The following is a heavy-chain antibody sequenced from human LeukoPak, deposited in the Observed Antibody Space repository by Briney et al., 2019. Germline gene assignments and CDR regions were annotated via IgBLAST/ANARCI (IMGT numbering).Heavy chain of an antibody. D-gene: IGHD4-17*01. CDR3: AKAGTTVIDY. Sequence: GRSLRLSCAASGFTFSSYGMHWVRQAPGKGLEWVAVISYDGSNKYYADSVKGRFTISRDNSKNTLYLQMNSLRAEDTAVYYCAKAGTTVIDYWGQGTLVTVSS. CDR2: ISYDGSNK. CDR1: GFTFSSYG. V-gene: IGHV3-30*18. J-gene: IGHJ4*02.